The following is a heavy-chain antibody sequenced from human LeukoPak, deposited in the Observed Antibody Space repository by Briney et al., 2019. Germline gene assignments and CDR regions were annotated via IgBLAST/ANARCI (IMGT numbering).Heavy chain of an antibody. V-gene: IGHV4-61*01. Sequence: SSETLSLTCSVSGGSVSSGSFYWSWIRQSPGKGLEWIVYIYYSRTTNYNPSLKSRVSISIDTSKNQFSLKLSSVTAADTAVYYCGREGGARALDIWGQGTMVTVSS. CDR3: GREGGARALDI. J-gene: IGHJ3*02. CDR2: IYYSRTT. CDR1: GGSVSSGSFY.